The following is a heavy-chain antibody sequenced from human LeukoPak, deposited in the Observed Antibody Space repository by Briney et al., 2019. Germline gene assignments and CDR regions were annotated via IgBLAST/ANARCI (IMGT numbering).Heavy chain of an antibody. V-gene: IGHV3-13*04. CDR3: AREGFCGGDCPGYFDL. CDR2: IDTAGTP. Sequence: VGSLRLSCAASGFTFSTYDMHWVRQTTGKGLEWVSAIDTAGTPYFPGSVKGRFTISRENADNSLYLQMNSLGAEDTAMYYCAREGFCGGDCPGYFDLWGRGTLVTVSS. J-gene: IGHJ2*01. D-gene: IGHD2-21*02. CDR1: GFTFSTYD.